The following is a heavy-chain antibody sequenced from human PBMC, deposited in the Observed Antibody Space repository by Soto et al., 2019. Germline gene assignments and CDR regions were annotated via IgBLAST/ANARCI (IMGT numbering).Heavy chain of an antibody. V-gene: IGHV4-31*03. CDR3: AREGGSYDSGGYLIRGAFDI. J-gene: IGHJ3*02. D-gene: IGHD3-22*01. CDR2: IYFRGNT. Sequence: QVQLQESGPGLVKPSQTLSLTCSVSGDSISRIDYYWTWIRQHPEKGLEWIGNIYFRGNTYYSPSLESRLTISVDTSKNQFSLKLTSVTAADTDVYYCAREGGSYDSGGYLIRGAFDIWGQGTMVTVSS. CDR1: GDSISRIDYY.